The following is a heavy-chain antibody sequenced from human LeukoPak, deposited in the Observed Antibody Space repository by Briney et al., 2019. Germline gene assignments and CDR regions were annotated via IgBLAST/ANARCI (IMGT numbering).Heavy chain of an antibody. Sequence: GGSLRLSCAASGFTFSSYGMHWVRQAPGKGLEWVAVISYDGSNKYYADSVKGRFTISRDNSKNTLYLQMNSLRAEDTAVYYCAIPPAGAMIVVVGDYWGQGTLVTVSS. J-gene: IGHJ4*02. CDR1: GFTFSSYG. CDR2: ISYDGSNK. V-gene: IGHV3-30*03. D-gene: IGHD3-22*01. CDR3: AIPPAGAMIVVVGDY.